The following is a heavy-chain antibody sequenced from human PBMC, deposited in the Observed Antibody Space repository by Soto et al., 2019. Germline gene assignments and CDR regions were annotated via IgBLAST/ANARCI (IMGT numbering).Heavy chain of an antibody. CDR3: AREKGTYCSSTSCRRGSPSGGMDV. J-gene: IGHJ6*02. V-gene: IGHV3-11*06. CDR1: GFTFSDYY. Sequence: SLRLSCAASGFTFSDYYMSWIRQAPGKGLEWVSYISSSSSYTNYADSVKGRFTISGDNAKNSLYLQMNSLRAEDTAVYYCAREKGTYCSSTSCRRGSPSGGMDVWGQGTTVTVSS. CDR2: ISSSSSYT. D-gene: IGHD2-2*01.